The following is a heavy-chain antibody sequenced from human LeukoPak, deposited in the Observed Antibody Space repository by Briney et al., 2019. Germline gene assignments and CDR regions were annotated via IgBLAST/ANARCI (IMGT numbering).Heavy chain of an antibody. CDR2: TGGRDGYT. CDR1: GVIFSNYA. Sequence: PGASLRLSCAASGVIFSNYAMSWVRQAPGKGLEWVSATGGRDGYTYYSDSVKGRFTVSRDDPKNTLYLQMNTLRVEDTAVYYCAKWGDYDILTGYYDSDYWGHGSLVTVSS. CDR3: AKWGDYDILTGYYDSDY. D-gene: IGHD3-9*01. V-gene: IGHV3-23*01. J-gene: IGHJ4*01.